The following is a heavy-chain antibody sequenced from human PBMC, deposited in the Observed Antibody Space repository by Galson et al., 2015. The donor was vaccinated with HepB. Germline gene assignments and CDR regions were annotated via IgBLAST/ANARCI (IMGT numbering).Heavy chain of an antibody. D-gene: IGHD3-9*01. Sequence: SLRLSCAASGFTFSDPYMDWVRQAPGKGLEWVGRIRNKPNGYSTEYAASVTGRFTISRDDPKNSLYLQMNSLNTEDTAVYYCTRETGGESRYDAFDIWGQGTMVTVSS. CDR2: IRNKPNGYST. CDR3: TRETGGESRYDAFDI. V-gene: IGHV3-72*01. CDR1: GFTFSDPY. J-gene: IGHJ3*02.